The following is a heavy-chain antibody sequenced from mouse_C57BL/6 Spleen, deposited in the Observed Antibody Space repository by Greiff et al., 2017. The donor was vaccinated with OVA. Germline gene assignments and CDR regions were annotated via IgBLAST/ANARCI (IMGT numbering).Heavy chain of an antibody. D-gene: IGHD1-1*01. CDR2: ILPGSGST. J-gene: IGHJ3*01. CDR1: GYTFTGYW. Sequence: VQRVESGAELMKPGASVKLSCKATGYTFTGYWIEWVKQRPGHGLEWIGEILPGSGSTNYNEKFKGKATFTADTSSNTAYMQLSSLTTEDSAIYYCALYYYGSRMLAYWGQGTLVTVSA. V-gene: IGHV1-9*01. CDR3: ALYYYGSRMLAY.